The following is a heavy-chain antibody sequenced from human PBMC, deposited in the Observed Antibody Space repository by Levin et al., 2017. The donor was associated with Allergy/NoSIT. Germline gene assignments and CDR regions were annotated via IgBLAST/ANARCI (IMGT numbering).Heavy chain of an antibody. V-gene: IGHV3-7*01. D-gene: IGHD3-3*01. CDR2: IKQDGSDK. Sequence: GESLKISCAASGFTFRTYWMAWVRQAPGKGLEWVANIKQDGSDKYYVHSVRGRFTVSRDNAKNSLYLQMNSLKAEDTAVYFCVGDHDVEDTYFAYWGQGTRVTVSS. J-gene: IGHJ4*02. CDR3: VGDHDVEDTYFAY. CDR1: GFTFRTYW.